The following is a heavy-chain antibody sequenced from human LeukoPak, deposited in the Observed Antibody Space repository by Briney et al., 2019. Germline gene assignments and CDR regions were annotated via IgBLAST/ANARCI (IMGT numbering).Heavy chain of an antibody. V-gene: IGHV1-2*02. Sequence: ASVTVSCKASGYTFSDYYIHWVRQAPGQGLEWMGWITPNSGNTNYAQKFQGRVTMTRDTSISTAYMELSRLRSDDTAVYYCARARGIVEKADYWGQGTLVTVSS. D-gene: IGHD1-26*01. CDR3: ARARGIVEKADY. CDR2: ITPNSGNT. J-gene: IGHJ4*02. CDR1: GYTFSDYY.